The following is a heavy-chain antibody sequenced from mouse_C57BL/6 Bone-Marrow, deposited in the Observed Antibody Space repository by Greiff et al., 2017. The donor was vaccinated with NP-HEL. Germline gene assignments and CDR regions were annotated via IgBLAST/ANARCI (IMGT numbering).Heavy chain of an antibody. CDR3: ARGRGWRRGYFDV. J-gene: IGHJ1*03. CDR2: ISPRSGNT. D-gene: IGHD2-3*01. Sequence: VQLQQSGAELARPGASVKLSCKASGYTFTSYGISWVKQRPGQGLEWIGEISPRSGNTYYNEKFKGKATLTADKSSSTAYMELRSLTSEDYAVDFCARGRGWRRGYFDVWGTGTTVTVSS. CDR1: GYTFTSYG. V-gene: IGHV1-81*01.